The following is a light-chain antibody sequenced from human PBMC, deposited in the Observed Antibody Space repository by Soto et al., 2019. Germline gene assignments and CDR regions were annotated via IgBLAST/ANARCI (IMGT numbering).Light chain of an antibody. J-gene: IGKJ5*01. Sequence: IVLTQSPATMSLSTGERATLSCGASERVSSSYVAWYQMKAGLAPRLLIYGASNRATGIPDRFSGSGSGTDFTLTISSLEPEDFAVYYCQQYGSSPITFGQGTRLEI. CDR1: ERVSSSY. V-gene: IGKV3D-20*01. CDR2: GAS. CDR3: QQYGSSPIT.